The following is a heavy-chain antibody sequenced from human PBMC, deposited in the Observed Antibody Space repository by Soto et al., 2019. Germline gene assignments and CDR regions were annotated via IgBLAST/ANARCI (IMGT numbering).Heavy chain of an antibody. Sequence: GESLKISCAASGFTFSSYAMSWVRQAPGKGLEWVSAISGSGGSTYYADSVKGRFTISRDNSKNTLYLQMNSLRAEDTAVYYCAKAWENDPDDAFDIWGQGTMVTVSS. CDR1: GFTFSSYA. CDR2: ISGSGGST. CDR3: AKAWENDPDDAFDI. J-gene: IGHJ3*02. V-gene: IGHV3-23*01. D-gene: IGHD1-26*01.